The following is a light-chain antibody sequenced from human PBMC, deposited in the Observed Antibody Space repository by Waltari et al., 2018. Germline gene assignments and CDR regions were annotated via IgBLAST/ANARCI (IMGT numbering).Light chain of an antibody. CDR3: TSYTSSHGLV. V-gene: IGLV2-14*03. J-gene: IGLJ1*01. CDR1: SRDVGGYNY. CDR2: DVS. Sequence: QSVLTQPPSLSGAPGQRVTISCAGTSRDVGGYNYLSWYQQHPGKAPKVVIFDVSYRPSGVSNRFSASKSGNTASLTISGLQAEDEADYYCTSYTSSHGLVFGTGTKVTVL.